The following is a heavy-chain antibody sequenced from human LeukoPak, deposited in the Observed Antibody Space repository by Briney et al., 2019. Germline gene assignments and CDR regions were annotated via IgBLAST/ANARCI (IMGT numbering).Heavy chain of an antibody. V-gene: IGHV3-7*03. D-gene: IGHD6-13*01. CDR1: GFTFSSYW. CDR3: ASMTSSLIAFCIDY. CDR2: IKQDGSEK. Sequence: GGSLRLSCAASGFTFSSYWMSWVRQAPGKGLEWVANIKQDGSEKYYVDSVKGRFTISRDNAKNSLYLQMNSLRAEDTAVYYCASMTSSLIAFCIDYWGQGTLVTVSS. J-gene: IGHJ4*02.